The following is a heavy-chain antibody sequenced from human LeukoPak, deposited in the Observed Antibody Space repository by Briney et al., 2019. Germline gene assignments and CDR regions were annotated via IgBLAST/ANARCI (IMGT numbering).Heavy chain of an antibody. Sequence: PGGSLRLFCAACGFLFSSYWMHWVRQAPGKGLVWVSRINIDGSNTNYADSVKGRFTISRNNAKNTLYLPMDRLRAEDTAVYYCARSLGGAYDYWGQGTLVTVSS. CDR3: ARSLGGAYDY. J-gene: IGHJ4*02. CDR2: INIDGSNT. D-gene: IGHD1-26*01. CDR1: GFLFSSYW. V-gene: IGHV3-74*01.